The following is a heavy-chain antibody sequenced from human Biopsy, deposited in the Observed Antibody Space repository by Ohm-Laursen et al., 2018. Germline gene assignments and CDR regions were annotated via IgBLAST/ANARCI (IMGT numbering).Heavy chain of an antibody. CDR3: ARGSNDFGGLYFPR. V-gene: IGHV4-59*11. Sequence: SETLSLTCTVSGGSFTGHYWSWIRQPPGKGLEWIGHISYTGYTSYNAPLKSRVTISVGTSRNHFSLRLSSLTAADTAVYYCARGSNDFGGLYFPRWGQGTLLTVSS. J-gene: IGHJ4*02. D-gene: IGHD4-23*01. CDR1: GGSFTGHY. CDR2: ISYTGYT.